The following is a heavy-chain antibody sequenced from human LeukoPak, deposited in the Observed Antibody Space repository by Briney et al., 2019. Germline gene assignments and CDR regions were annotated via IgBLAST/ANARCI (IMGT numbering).Heavy chain of an antibody. CDR3: ARALIAAAGGDWFDP. V-gene: IGHV3-21*01. D-gene: IGHD6-13*01. J-gene: IGHJ5*02. CDR1: GFTFSSYS. CDR2: ISSSSRYI. Sequence: PGGSLRLSCAASGFTFSSYSMNWVRQAPGKGLEWVSSISSSSRYIYYADSVKGRFTISRDNAKKSLYLQMNSLRAEDTAVYYCARALIAAAGGDWFDPWGQGTLGTVSS.